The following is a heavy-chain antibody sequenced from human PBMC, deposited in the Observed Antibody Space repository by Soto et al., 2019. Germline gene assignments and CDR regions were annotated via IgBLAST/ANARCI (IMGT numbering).Heavy chain of an antibody. CDR2: ITGSGGGT. CDR1: GFIFSNHA. D-gene: IGHD2-2*01. J-gene: IGHJ4*02. V-gene: IGHV3-23*01. CDR3: AKKYLTNYFDY. Sequence: AGGSLRLSCAASGFIFSNHAMIWFRQAPGKGLEWVSFITGSGGGTYYADSVKGRFTISRDNSKNTLYLQMNSLRAEDTALYYCAKKYLTNYFDYWGLGTLVTVSS.